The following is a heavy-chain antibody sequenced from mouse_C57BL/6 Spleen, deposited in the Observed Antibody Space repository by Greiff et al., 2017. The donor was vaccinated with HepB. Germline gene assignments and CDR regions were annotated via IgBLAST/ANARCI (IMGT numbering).Heavy chain of an antibody. Sequence: VQLQQSGPGLAKPSQTLSLTCSVTGYSITSDYWNWIRKFPGNKLEYMGYISYSGSTYYNPSLKSRISITRDTSKNQYYLQLNSVTTEDTATYYCARYWASGNYVGGYFDYWGQGTTLTVSS. J-gene: IGHJ2*01. CDR2: ISYSGST. CDR1: GYSITSDY. CDR3: ARYWASGNYVGGYFDY. D-gene: IGHD2-1*01. V-gene: IGHV3-8*01.